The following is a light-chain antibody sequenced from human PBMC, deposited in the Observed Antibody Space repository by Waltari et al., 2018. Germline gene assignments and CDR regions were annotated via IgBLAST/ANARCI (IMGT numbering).Light chain of an antibody. CDR3: QQSYSTPIT. CDR2: AAS. CDR1: QSISSY. V-gene: IGKV1-39*01. Sequence: KRTQPPSPLSALVGERATFTCRASQSISSYLNWYQQKPGKAPKLLIYAASSLQSGVPSRFSGSGSGTDFTLTISSLQPEDFATYYCQQSYSTPITFGQGTRLEIK. J-gene: IGKJ5*01.